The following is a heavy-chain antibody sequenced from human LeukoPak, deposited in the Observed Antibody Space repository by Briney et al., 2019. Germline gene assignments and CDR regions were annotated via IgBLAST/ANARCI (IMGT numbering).Heavy chain of an antibody. CDR1: GFTFSSYR. V-gene: IGHV3-21*01. D-gene: IGHD3-10*01. J-gene: IGHJ4*02. CDR2: ISSSSSYI. CDR3: ARGFGMVRGVITPGY. Sequence: KSGGSLRLSCAASGFTFSSYRMNWVRQAPGKGLEWVSSISSSSSYIYYADSVKGRFTISRDNAKNSLYLQMNSLRAEDTAVYYCARGFGMVRGVITPGYWGQGTLVTVSS.